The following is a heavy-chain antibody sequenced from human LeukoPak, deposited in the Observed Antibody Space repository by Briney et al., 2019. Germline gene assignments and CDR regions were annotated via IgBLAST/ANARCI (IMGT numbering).Heavy chain of an antibody. CDR1: GFSVSTYS. J-gene: IGHJ4*02. CDR3: ARDGGSGIDY. V-gene: IGHV3-33*01. CDR2: IWYDGSKK. Sequence: GGSLRLSCAASGFSVSTYSTHWVRQAPGKGLEWVAVIWYDGSKKYYADSVKGRFTISRDTSKNTLYLQLNSLRAEDTAVYYCARDGGSGIDYWGQGTLVTVSS. D-gene: IGHD3-3*01.